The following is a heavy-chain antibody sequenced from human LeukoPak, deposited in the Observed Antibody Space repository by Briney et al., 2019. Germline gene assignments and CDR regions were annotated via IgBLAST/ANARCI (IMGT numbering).Heavy chain of an antibody. J-gene: IGHJ6*02. D-gene: IGHD5-24*01. CDR1: GFTFSSYS. CDR3: XXXXXXXXXXXXQFSYYYYGMDV. Sequence: GGSLRLSCAASGFTFSSYSMTWVRQAPGKGLEWVSSISSSSSYIYYADSVKGRFTISRDNAKNSLYLQKNRLRAEDTAVDYXXXXXXXXXXXXXQFSYYYYGMDVWGQGTTVTVSS. CDR2: ISSSSSYI. V-gene: IGHV3-21*01.